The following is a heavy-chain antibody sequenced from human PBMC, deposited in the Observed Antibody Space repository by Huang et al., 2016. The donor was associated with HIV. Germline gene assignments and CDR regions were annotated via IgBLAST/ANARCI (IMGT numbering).Heavy chain of an antibody. V-gene: IGHV2-5*01. D-gene: IGHD6-19*01. CDR3: GHRRHSSGWYYCDS. CDR1: GFSFTTGGVG. CDR2: SYWNDDK. Sequence: ITLKESGPALVRSTQTLTLTCPFSGFSFTTGGVGIGWLRLSPGTAPEWRALSYWNDDKKYRPSLKNSIEITKDTSKNQVGLKMRNMDPADTAKYHCGHRRHSSGWYYCDSWGQGILVTVSP. J-gene: IGHJ4*02.